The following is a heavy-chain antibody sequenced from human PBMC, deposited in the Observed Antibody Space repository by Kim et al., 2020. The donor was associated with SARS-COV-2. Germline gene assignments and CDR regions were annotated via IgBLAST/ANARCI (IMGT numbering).Heavy chain of an antibody. J-gene: IGHJ6*02. CDR3: AREYSSGWYGYYYYGMDV. V-gene: IGHV4-4*02. Sequence: SETLSLTCAVSGGSISSSNWWSWVRQPPGKGLEWIGEIYHSGSTNYNPSLKSRVTISVDKSKNQFSLKLSSVTAADTAVYYCAREYSSGWYGYYYYGMDVWGQGTTLTVSS. CDR2: IYHSGST. CDR1: GGSISSSNW. D-gene: IGHD6-19*01.